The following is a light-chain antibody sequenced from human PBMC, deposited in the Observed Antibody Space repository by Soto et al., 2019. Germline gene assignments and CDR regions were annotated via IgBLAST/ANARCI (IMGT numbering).Light chain of an antibody. V-gene: IGLV2-18*02. CDR3: SSYTSSNNYV. Sequence: QSALTQPPSVSGSPGQSVTISCTGTRSDVGSYNRVSWYQQPLGTAPKLMIYEVSNRPSGVPDRFSGSKSGNTASLTISGLQAEDEADYYCSSYTSSNNYVFGTGTKVTVL. CDR2: EVS. CDR1: RSDVGSYNR. J-gene: IGLJ1*01.